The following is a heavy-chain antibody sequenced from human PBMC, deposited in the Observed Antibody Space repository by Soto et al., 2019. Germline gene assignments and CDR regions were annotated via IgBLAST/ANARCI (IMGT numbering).Heavy chain of an antibody. Sequence: QVQLVQSGAEVKKPGSSVKVSCKASGGTFSSYAISWVRQAPGQGLEWMGGIIPIFGTANYAQKFQGRVTSTADESTSTAYMELSSLRSEDTAVYYCASSRIVDYDFWSGYYGMDVWGQGTTVTVSS. V-gene: IGHV1-69*01. CDR3: ASSRIVDYDFWSGYYGMDV. J-gene: IGHJ6*02. CDR1: GGTFSSYA. CDR2: IIPIFGTA. D-gene: IGHD3-3*01.